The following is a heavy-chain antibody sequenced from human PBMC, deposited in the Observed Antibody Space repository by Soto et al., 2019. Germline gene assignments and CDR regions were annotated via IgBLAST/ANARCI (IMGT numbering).Heavy chain of an antibody. CDR1: GGTFSSYA. V-gene: IGHV1-69*06. D-gene: IGHD3-9*01. J-gene: IGHJ4*02. CDR2: IIPIFGTA. Sequence: GASVKFSCKASGGTFSSYAISWVRQAPGQGLEWMGGIIPIFGTANYAQKFQGRVTITADKSTSTAYMELSSLRSEDTAVYYCARGDYDILTGYYQPRYYFDYWGQGTLVTVSS. CDR3: ARGDYDILTGYYQPRYYFDY.